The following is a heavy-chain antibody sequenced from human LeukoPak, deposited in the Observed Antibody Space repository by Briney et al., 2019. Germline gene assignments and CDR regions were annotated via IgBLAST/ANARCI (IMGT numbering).Heavy chain of an antibody. CDR1: GFTFSSYA. Sequence: GGSLRLSCAASGFTFSSYAMSWVRQAPGKGLEWVSNIGSSGTTIYYADSVKGRFSISRDNAKSSLYLQMNSLRVEDTAVYYCALLAVASDFDYWGQGALVTVPS. V-gene: IGHV3-48*03. D-gene: IGHD6-19*01. CDR2: IGSSGTTI. CDR3: ALLAVASDFDY. J-gene: IGHJ4*02.